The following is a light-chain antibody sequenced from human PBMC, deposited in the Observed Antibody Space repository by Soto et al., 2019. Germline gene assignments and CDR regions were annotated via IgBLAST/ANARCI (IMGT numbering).Light chain of an antibody. J-gene: IGKJ1*01. V-gene: IGKV1-39*01. CDR3: QQYYSYPLT. CDR1: QTISNY. Sequence: QLTQSPSSLSASVGDRVTITCRASQTISNYLNWCQQKPGEAPQHLIYAASSLRSGVPSRFSGSGSGTDFTLTISCLQSEDFATYYCQQYYSYPLTFGQGTKGDIK. CDR2: AAS.